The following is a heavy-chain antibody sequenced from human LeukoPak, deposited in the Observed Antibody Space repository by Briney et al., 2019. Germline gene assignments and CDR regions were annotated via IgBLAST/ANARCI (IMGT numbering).Heavy chain of an antibody. D-gene: IGHD6-13*01. J-gene: IGHJ5*02. CDR2: IYTSGST. V-gene: IGHV4-4*07. CDR3: ARDSLVHPNRWFDP. Sequence: SETLSLTCTVSGGSISSDYWSWIRQPDGKGLEWIGRIYTSGSTNYNPSLKGRVSMSVDTSTNQFSLKLSSVTAADTAVYYCARDSLVHPNRWFDPWGQGTLVIVSS. CDR1: GGSISSDY.